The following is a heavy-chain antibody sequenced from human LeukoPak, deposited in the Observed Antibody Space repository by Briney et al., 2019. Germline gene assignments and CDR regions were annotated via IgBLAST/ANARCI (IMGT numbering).Heavy chain of an antibody. CDR1: GYTFTGYY. V-gene: IGHV1-2*02. D-gene: IGHD3-10*01. J-gene: IGHJ3*02. CDR2: ISPNSGGA. CDR3: ARGAYGSGWEAFDI. Sequence: ASVKVSCKASGYTFTGYYMHWVRQAPGQGLEWMGWISPNSGGANYAQKFQGRVTMTRDTSISTAYMELSRLRSDDTAVYYCARGAYGSGWEAFDIWGQGTMVTVSS.